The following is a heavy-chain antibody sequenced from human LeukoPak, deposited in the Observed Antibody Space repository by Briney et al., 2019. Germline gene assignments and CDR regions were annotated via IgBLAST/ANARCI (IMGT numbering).Heavy chain of an antibody. D-gene: IGHD1-26*01. V-gene: IGHV3-74*01. J-gene: IGHJ4*02. CDR1: GFTFSSYW. Sequence: PGGSLRLSCAASGFTFSSYWMHWVRQAPGKGLVWVSHINSDGSSTTYADSVKGRLTISRDNAENTLYLQMNSLRAEDTAVYYCVRGGRYGSHDYWGQGTLVTASS. CDR2: INSDGSST. CDR3: VRGGRYGSHDY.